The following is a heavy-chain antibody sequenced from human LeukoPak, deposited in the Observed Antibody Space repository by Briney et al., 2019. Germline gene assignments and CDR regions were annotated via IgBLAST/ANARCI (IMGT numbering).Heavy chain of an antibody. CDR2: IIPIFGTA. CDR1: GGTFSSYA. CDR3: ASGPTYYDFWSGYYWGWFDP. V-gene: IGHV1-69*13. D-gene: IGHD3-3*01. J-gene: IGHJ5*02. Sequence: ASVKVSCKASGGTFSSYAISWVRQAPGQGLEWMGGIIPIFGTANYAQKFQGRVTITADESTSTAYMELSSLRSEDTAVYYCASGPTYYDFWSGYYWGWFDPWGQGTLVTVSS.